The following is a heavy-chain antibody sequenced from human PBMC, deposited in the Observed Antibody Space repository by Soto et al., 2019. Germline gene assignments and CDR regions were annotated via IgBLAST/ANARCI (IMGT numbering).Heavy chain of an antibody. Sequence: PVGSLRLSCAVSGFICSSYDMSWVRQAPGKGLEWVSTILVGGSTHYEDSVKGRFTISRDTSKNTVYLQMNSLTAGDTAVYYCAKATATGGGAFEIYGQGTMVTVS. CDR3: AKATATGGGAFEI. CDR2: ILVGGST. D-gene: IGHD2-8*02. V-gene: IGHV3-23*01. CDR1: GFICSSYD. J-gene: IGHJ3*02.